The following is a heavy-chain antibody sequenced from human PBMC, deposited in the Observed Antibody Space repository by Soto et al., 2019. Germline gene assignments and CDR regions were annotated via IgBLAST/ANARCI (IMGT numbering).Heavy chain of an antibody. J-gene: IGHJ2*01. CDR3: ASQDSSGFQWYFDL. Sequence: QVQLVQSGAEVKKPGSSVKVSCKASGGTFSSYAISWVRQAPGQGLEWMGGIIPIFGTANYAQKFPGRVTITADESTSKAYMELSSLRAEDTAVYYCASQDSSGFQWYFDLWGRGTLVTVSS. V-gene: IGHV1-69*12. CDR2: IIPIFGTA. D-gene: IGHD3-22*01. CDR1: GGTFSSYA.